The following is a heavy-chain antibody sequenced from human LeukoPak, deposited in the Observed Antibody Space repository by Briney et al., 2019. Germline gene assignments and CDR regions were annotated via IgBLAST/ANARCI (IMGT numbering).Heavy chain of an antibody. Sequence: GESLKISCKGSGYSFTSYWIGWVRQIPGKGLEWMGIIYPGDSDTRYSPSFQGQVTISADKSISTAYLQWSSLKASDTAMYYCARLGSASNLYSGFDYWGQGTLVTVSS. CDR1: GYSFTSYW. CDR3: ARLGSASNLYSGFDY. D-gene: IGHD1-26*01. V-gene: IGHV5-51*01. J-gene: IGHJ4*02. CDR2: IYPGDSDT.